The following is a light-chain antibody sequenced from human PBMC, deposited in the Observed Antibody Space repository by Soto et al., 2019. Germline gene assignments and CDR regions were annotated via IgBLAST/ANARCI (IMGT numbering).Light chain of an antibody. V-gene: IGKV3-20*01. Sequence: EIVLTQSPGTLSLSPGERATLSCRASQSVSSNYLAWYQQKPGQAPRLLIYGASSRATGIPDRFSGSGSGTDFTLTISGLEPEDFALYYCQQYGGSPRVTFGGGTKVEIK. CDR2: GAS. CDR3: QQYGGSPRVT. J-gene: IGKJ4*01. CDR1: QSVSSNY.